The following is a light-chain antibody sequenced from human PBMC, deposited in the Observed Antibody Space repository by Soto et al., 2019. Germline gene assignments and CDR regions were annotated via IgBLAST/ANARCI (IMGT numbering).Light chain of an antibody. V-gene: IGKV1-5*01. CDR3: QQYTSFWT. CDR1: QSIGSW. Sequence: DIQMTQSPSTLSASVGDRVTITCRASQSIGSWLAWYQQKPGKAPKLLIYDVSSLQSGVPSRLSGSGYGTDFTLTISSLQPDDLATYYCQQYTSFWTFGQGTKVEI. CDR2: DVS. J-gene: IGKJ1*01.